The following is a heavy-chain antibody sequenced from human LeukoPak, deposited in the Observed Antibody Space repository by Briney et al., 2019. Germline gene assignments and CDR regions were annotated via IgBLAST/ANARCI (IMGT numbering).Heavy chain of an antibody. D-gene: IGHD5-18*01. CDR2: IYSGGST. CDR1: GFTVSSSY. V-gene: IGHV3-53*01. Sequence: GGSLRLSCAASGFTVSSSYMSWVRQAPGKGLEWVSVIYSGGSTYYADSVKGRFTISRDNSKNTLYLQMNSLRAEDTAVYHCARQLNPDYWGQGTLVTVSS. J-gene: IGHJ4*02. CDR3: ARQLNPDY.